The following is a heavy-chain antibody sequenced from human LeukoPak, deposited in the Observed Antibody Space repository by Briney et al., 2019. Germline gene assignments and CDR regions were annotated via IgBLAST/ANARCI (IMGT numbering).Heavy chain of an antibody. J-gene: IGHJ4*02. CDR2: ISTSSSSI. D-gene: IGHD3-22*01. CDR3: ARLAVFMYYDSSGYSTFDY. V-gene: IGHV3-21*01. CDR1: GFTFSTYS. Sequence: KPGGSLRLSCAASGFTFSTYSMNWVRQAPGKGLEWVSSISTSSSSIYYADSVKGRFTISRDNAKNSLYLQMNSLRAEDTAVYYCARLAVFMYYDSSGYSTFDYWGQGTLVTVSS.